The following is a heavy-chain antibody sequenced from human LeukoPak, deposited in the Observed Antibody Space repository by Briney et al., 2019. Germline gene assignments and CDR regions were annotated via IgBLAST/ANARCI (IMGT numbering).Heavy chain of an antibody. D-gene: IGHD6-13*01. Sequence: GGSLRLSCAAPGFTVSSNYMSWVRQAPGKGLEWVSVIYSGGHTYYADSVKGRFTISRDNSKNTLYLQMNSLRAEDTAVYYCAKEGYSRGYYSYYYMDVWGKGTTVTVSS. V-gene: IGHV3-53*05. J-gene: IGHJ6*03. CDR2: IYSGGHT. CDR1: GFTVSSNY. CDR3: AKEGYSRGYYSYYYMDV.